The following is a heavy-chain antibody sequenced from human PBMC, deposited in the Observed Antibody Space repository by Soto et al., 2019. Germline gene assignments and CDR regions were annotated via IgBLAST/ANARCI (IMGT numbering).Heavy chain of an antibody. CDR1: GGSISSYY. J-gene: IGHJ4*02. Sequence: QVQLQESGPGLVKPSETLALTCTVSGGSISSYYWSWIRQPPGKGLEWIGYIYYSGSTNYNPSLKSRVTLSVDTSKNQCSLKLSSVTAADTAVYYCARDNGDFDYWGQGTLVTVSS. CDR3: ARDNGDFDY. V-gene: IGHV4-59*01. D-gene: IGHD4-17*01. CDR2: IYYSGST.